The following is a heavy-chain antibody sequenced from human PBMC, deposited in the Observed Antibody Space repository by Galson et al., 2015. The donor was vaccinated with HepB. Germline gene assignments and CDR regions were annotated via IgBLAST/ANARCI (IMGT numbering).Heavy chain of an antibody. Sequence: QSGAEVKKPGESLKISCKGSGYRFTNYWIGWVRQMPGKGLEWMGIIYPGDSYTTYSPSFQGQVTISADKSINTAYLQWSSLKTSDTAFYYCARSAVPVARGYYYYYGMDVWGQGTTVTVSS. CDR1: GYRFTNYW. CDR2: IYPGDSYT. CDR3: ARSAVPVARGYYYYYGMDV. V-gene: IGHV5-51*01. J-gene: IGHJ6*02. D-gene: IGHD2-2*01.